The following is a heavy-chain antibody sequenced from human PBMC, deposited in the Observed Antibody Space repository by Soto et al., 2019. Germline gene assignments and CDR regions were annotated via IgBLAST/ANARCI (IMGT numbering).Heavy chain of an antibody. Sequence: GGSLRLSCAASGFTFSSYGMHWVRQAPGKGLEWVAVISYDGSNKYYADSVKGRFTISRDNSKNTLYLQMNSLRAEDTAVYYCATYGGYYYCSGSYYPRSRLDVWGQGTTVTVSS. V-gene: IGHV3-30*03. D-gene: IGHD3-10*01. CDR1: GFTFSSYG. J-gene: IGHJ6*02. CDR2: ISYDGSNK. CDR3: ATYGGYYYCSGSYYPRSRLDV.